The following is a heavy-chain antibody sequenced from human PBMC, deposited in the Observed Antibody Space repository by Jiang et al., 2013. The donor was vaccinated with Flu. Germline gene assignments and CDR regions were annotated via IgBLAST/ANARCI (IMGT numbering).Heavy chain of an antibody. D-gene: IGHD6-19*01. J-gene: IGHJ4*02. CDR1: FSSYW. CDR2: IKQDGSEK. Sequence: FSSYWMSWVRQAPGKGLEWVANIKQDGSEKYYVDSVKGRFTISRDNAKNSLYLQMNSLRAEDTAVYYCAVAGSFVWLVDYWGQGTLVTVSS. CDR3: AVAGSFVWLVDY. V-gene: IGHV3-7*01.